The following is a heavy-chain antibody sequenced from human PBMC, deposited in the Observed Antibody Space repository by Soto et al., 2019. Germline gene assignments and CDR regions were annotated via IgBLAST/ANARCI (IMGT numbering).Heavy chain of an antibody. D-gene: IGHD6-13*01. Sequence: PWGSLRLSCAASGVTVSSYAMHWVRQAPGKGLEWVAVISYDGSNKYYADSVKGRFTISRDNSKNTLYLQMNSLRAEDTAVYYCARSGIAAASTSIYWGQGTLVTVSS. CDR3: ARSGIAAASTSIY. CDR1: GVTVSSYA. CDR2: ISYDGSNK. J-gene: IGHJ4*02. V-gene: IGHV3-30-3*01.